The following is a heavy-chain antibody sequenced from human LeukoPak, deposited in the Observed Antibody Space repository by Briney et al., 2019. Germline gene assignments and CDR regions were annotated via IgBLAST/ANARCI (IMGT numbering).Heavy chain of an antibody. CDR2: IYSGGST. D-gene: IGHD6-19*01. Sequence: PSETLSLTCAVSGGSINSYYWSWVRQAPGKGLEWVSVIYSGGSTYYADSVKGRFTISRDNSKNTLYLQMNSLRAEDTAVYYCAREVAGQYYFDYWGQGTLVTVSS. CDR3: AREVAGQYYFDY. J-gene: IGHJ4*02. V-gene: IGHV3-66*01. CDR1: GGSINSYY.